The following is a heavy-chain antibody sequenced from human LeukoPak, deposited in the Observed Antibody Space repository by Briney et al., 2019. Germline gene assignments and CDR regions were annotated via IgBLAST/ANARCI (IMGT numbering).Heavy chain of an antibody. Sequence: GGSLRLSCAASGFTVSSNYMSWVRQAPGKGLEWVSVIYSGGSTYYADSVKGRFTISRDNSKNTLYLQMNSLRAEDTAVYYCARDLRTRSFDYWGQGTLVTVSS. D-gene: IGHD1-1*01. J-gene: IGHJ4*02. CDR3: ARDLRTRSFDY. CDR1: GFTVSSNY. CDR2: IYSGGST. V-gene: IGHV3-53*01.